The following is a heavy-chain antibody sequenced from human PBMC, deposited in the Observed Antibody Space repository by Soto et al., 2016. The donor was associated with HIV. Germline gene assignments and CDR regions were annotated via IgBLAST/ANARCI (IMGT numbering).Heavy chain of an antibody. V-gene: IGHV3-74*01. J-gene: IGHJ3*02. CDR3: ARVGPYNWNDAGGFDI. Sequence: EVQLVESGGGLVQPGGSLRLSCAASGFTFSSYWMHWVRQAPGKGLVWVSRINSDGSSTTYADSVKGRFTISRDNAKNTLYLQMNSLRAEDTAVYYCARVGPYNWNDAGGFDIWGQGTMVTVSS. CDR2: INSDGSST. CDR1: GFTFSSYW. D-gene: IGHD1-20*01.